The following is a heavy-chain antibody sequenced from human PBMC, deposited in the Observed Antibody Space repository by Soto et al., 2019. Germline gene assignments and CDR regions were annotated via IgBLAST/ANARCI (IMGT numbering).Heavy chain of an antibody. CDR2: IIPILGIA. CDR3: ARLDAFDI. CDR1: GGTFSSYT. J-gene: IGHJ3*02. V-gene: IGHV1-69*02. Sequence: QVQLVQSGAEVKKPGSSVKVSCKASGGTFSSYTISWVRQAPGQGLEWMGRIIPILGIANYAQKFQGRVTITADKSTSTAYLELSSLRLEDTTVYYCARLDAFDIWGQGTMVTVSS.